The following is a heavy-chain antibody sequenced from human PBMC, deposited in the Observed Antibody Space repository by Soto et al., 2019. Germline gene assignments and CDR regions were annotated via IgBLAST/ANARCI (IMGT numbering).Heavy chain of an antibody. D-gene: IGHD3-22*01. CDR2: INPNSSGT. Sequence: DSVKASCKGSGYSVRGNYTQGARQSHGKGLEWLGWINPNSSGTVYAQKFQGRVTMTRDTSLTKVYMQLNRLTADDTAVYYCARDLIVDGPDNYAMDVWGQGSTVTVSS. CDR3: ARDLIVDGPDNYAMDV. V-gene: IGHV1-2*02. CDR1: GYSVRGNY. J-gene: IGHJ6*02.